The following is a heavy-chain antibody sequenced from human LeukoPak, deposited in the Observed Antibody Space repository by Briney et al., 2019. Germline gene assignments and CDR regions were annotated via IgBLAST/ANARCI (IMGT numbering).Heavy chain of an antibody. CDR1: GGSISSSSYY. V-gene: IGHV4-39*01. J-gene: IGHJ6*02. CDR2: IYYSGST. Sequence: SEALSLTCTVSGGSISSSSYYWGWIRQPPGKGLEWIGSIYYSGSTYYNPSLKSRVTISVDTSKNQFSLKLSSVTAADTAVYYCARLRSDYYDSSGYFYGMDVWGQGTTVTVSS. CDR3: ARLRSDYYDSSGYFYGMDV. D-gene: IGHD3-22*01.